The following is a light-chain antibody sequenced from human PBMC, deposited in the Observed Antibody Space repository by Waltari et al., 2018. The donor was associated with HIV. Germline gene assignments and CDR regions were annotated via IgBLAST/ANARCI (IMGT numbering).Light chain of an antibody. CDR3: SSYAGSNKV. V-gene: IGLV2-8*01. CDR1: SSDVGGYNY. CDR2: DVC. Sequence: QSALTQPPSASGSPGQSVTISCTGTSSDVGGYNYVSWYQQHPGKAPKLMIYDVCKRPSVVPDRVSGSKSGNTSSLTVSGLQAEDEADYYCSSYAGSNKVFGGGTKLTVL. J-gene: IGLJ2*01.